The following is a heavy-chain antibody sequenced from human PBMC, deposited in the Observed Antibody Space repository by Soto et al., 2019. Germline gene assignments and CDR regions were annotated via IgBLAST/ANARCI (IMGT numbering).Heavy chain of an antibody. CDR1: GFTFSSYS. Sequence: EVQLVESGGGLVKPGGSPRLSCAASGFTFSSYSMNWVRQAPGKGLEWVSSISSSSSYIYYADSVKGRFTISRDNAKNSLYLQMNSLRAEDTAVYYCARDGAATSASFYYYYYGMDVWGQGTTVTVSS. V-gene: IGHV3-21*01. CDR3: ARDGAATSASFYYYYYGMDV. J-gene: IGHJ6*02. CDR2: ISSSSSYI. D-gene: IGHD2-15*01.